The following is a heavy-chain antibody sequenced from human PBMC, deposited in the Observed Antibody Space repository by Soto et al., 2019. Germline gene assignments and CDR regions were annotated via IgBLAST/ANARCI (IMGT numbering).Heavy chain of an antibody. CDR1: VYTFTSYY. J-gene: IGHJ4*02. CDR3: ARSSASYGSFDY. V-gene: IGHV1-46*01. CDR2: INPSGGST. Sequence: ASVKVSCKASVYTFTSYYMHCVRQAPGQGLEWMGIINPSGGSTSYAQKLQGRVTMTRDTATRTVYMELSSLRSEDTAVYYCARSSASYGSFDYWGQGTLVTVSS. D-gene: IGHD5-18*01.